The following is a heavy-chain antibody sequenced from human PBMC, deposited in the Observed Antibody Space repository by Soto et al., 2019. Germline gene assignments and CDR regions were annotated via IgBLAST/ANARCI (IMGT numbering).Heavy chain of an antibody. D-gene: IGHD2-21*01. Sequence: PGGSLRLSCAASGFTFSSYAMHWVRQAPGKGLEYVSAISSNGGSTYYANSVKGRFTISRDNSKNTLYLQMGSLRAEDMAVYYCARAVVDGYGDYLDYWGQGTVVTVSS. CDR1: GFTFSSYA. CDR2: ISSNGGST. J-gene: IGHJ4*02. V-gene: IGHV3-64*01. CDR3: ARAVVDGYGDYLDY.